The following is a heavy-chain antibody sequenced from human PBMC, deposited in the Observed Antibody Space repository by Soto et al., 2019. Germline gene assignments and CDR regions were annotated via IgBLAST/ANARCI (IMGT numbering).Heavy chain of an antibody. Sequence: QVQLVQSGAEVKKPGASVKVSCKPSGYTFTDLYIHWVRQAPGLGLERMGWIDPNSGASRKTQKFHGSLTMTRDTSTSTVYMELSSLRSDDTAVYYGARDNYGPLDYWGQGTLVTASS. CDR1: GYTFTDLY. CDR2: IDPNSGAS. V-gene: IGHV1-2*02. CDR3: ARDNYGPLDY. D-gene: IGHD3-10*01. J-gene: IGHJ4*02.